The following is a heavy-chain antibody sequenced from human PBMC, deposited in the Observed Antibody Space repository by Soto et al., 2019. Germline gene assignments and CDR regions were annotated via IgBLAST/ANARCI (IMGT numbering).Heavy chain of an antibody. CDR1: GFTFSLYI. V-gene: IGHV3-30-3*01. Sequence: QVQLVESGGGVVQPGRSLRLSCAASGFTFSLYIMHWVRQAPGKGLEWVALISSDGSTKYYADSVKGRFTISRDNSKNTLYLQMGSLRAEDMAVYYCVRRVSGNYDYWGQGTLVTVSS. J-gene: IGHJ4*02. CDR2: ISSDGSTK. D-gene: IGHD1-7*01. CDR3: VRRVSGNYDY.